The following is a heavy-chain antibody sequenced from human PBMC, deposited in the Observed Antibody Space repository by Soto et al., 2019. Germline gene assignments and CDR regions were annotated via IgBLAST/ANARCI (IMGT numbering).Heavy chain of an antibody. D-gene: IGHD3-10*01. CDR2: ISSSSSYI. CDR3: ARDLLPVTGIITMVRGVNPSPFDY. V-gene: IGHV3-21*03. J-gene: IGHJ4*02. CDR1: GFTFSSYS. Sequence: GGSLRLSCAASGFTFSSYSMNWVRQAPGKGLEWVSSISSSSSYIYYADSVKGRFTISRDNAKNSLYLQMNSLRADDTAVYYCARDLLPVTGIITMVRGVNPSPFDYWGQGTLVTVSS.